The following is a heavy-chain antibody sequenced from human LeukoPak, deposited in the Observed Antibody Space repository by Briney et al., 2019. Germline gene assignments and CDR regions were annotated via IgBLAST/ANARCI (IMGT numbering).Heavy chain of an antibody. D-gene: IGHD5-18*01. CDR3: AKEDGGYSYGYGDFDY. CDR2: IRYDGSNN. Sequence: GGSLRLSCAASAFTFSSYGMHWVRQAPGKGLGSVAFIRYDGSNNYYADSVKGRFTISRDNSKNKLYLQMDSLRAEDAAVYYCAKEDGGYSYGYGDFDYWGQGTLVTVSS. CDR1: AFTFSSYG. V-gene: IGHV3-30*02. J-gene: IGHJ4*02.